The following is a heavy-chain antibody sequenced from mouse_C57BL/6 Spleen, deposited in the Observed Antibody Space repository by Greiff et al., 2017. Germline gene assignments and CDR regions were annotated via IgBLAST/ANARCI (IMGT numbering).Heavy chain of an antibody. Sequence: EVNVVESGGGLVKPGGSLKLSCAASGFNFSSYAMSWVRQTPEKRLEWVATISDGGSYTYYPDNVKGRFTISRDNAKNNLYLQMSHLKSEDTAMYYCARAPTGTGYYAMDYWGQGTSVTVSS. D-gene: IGHD4-1*02. CDR1: GFNFSSYA. V-gene: IGHV5-4*03. CDR2: ISDGGSYT. CDR3: ARAPTGTGYYAMDY. J-gene: IGHJ4*01.